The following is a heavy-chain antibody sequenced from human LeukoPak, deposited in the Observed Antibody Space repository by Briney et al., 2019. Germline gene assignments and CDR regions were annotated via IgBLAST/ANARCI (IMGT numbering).Heavy chain of an antibody. D-gene: IGHD3-10*01. J-gene: IGHJ4*02. CDR2: IKSKTDGGTI. V-gene: IGHV3-15*01. Sequence: GGSLRLSCAASGFTFSTACMNWVRQAPGRGLEWVGRIKSKTDGGTIDYAAPVKGRFTISRDDSQNALYLQMNSLKTEDTALYYCTTGTPKVLWFGELIFTAFDNWGQGTLVTVSS. CDR3: TTGTPKVLWFGELIFTAFDN. CDR1: GFTFSTAC.